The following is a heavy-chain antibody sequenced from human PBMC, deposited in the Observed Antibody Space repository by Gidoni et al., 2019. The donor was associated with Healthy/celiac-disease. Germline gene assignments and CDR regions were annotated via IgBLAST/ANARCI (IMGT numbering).Heavy chain of an antibody. CDR3: ARALPRDIVVVPADLYYYYGMDV. CDR1: GYTFTSYG. V-gene: IGHV1-18*01. Sequence: QVQLVQSGAEVKKPGASVKVSCKASGYTFTSYGLSWVRQAPGQGLEWMGWISAYNGNTNYAQKLQGRVTMTTDTSTSTAYMELRSLRSDDTAVYYCARALPRDIVVVPADLYYYYGMDVWGQGTTVTVSS. CDR2: ISAYNGNT. D-gene: IGHD2-2*01. J-gene: IGHJ6*02.